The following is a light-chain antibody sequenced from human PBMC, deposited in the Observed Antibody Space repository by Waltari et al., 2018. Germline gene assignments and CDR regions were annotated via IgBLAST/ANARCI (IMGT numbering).Light chain of an antibody. J-gene: IGKJ4*01. CDR2: AAS. Sequence: DIQMTQSPSSLSASVGDRVTITCRASQSISSYINWYQQKPGKAPKLLIYAASSLQSGVPSRFSGSGSGTDFTRTISSLQPEDFATNYGQQSYSTATFGGGTKVVIK. CDR1: QSISSY. V-gene: IGKV1-39*01. CDR3: QQSYSTAT.